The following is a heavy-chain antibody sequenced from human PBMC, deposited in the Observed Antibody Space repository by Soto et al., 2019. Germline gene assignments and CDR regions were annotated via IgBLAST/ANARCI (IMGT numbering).Heavy chain of an antibody. CDR1: GFTFSSYS. D-gene: IGHD3-9*01. J-gene: IGHJ6*02. Sequence: ESGGGLVKPGGSLRLSCAASGFTFSSYSMNWVRQAPGKGLEWVSSISSSSSYIYYADSVKGRFTISRDNAKNSLYLQMNSLRAEDTAVYYCASLTGWRYYYYGMDVWGQGTTVTVSS. CDR3: ASLTGWRYYYYGMDV. V-gene: IGHV3-21*01. CDR2: ISSSSSYI.